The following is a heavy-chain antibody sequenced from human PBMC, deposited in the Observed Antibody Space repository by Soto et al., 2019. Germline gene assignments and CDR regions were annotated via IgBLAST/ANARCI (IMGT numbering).Heavy chain of an antibody. D-gene: IGHD2-15*01. CDR2: FDPEDGET. Sequence: ASVKVSCKVSGYTLTELSMHWVRQAPGKGLEWMGGFDPEDGETIYAQKFQGRVTMTEATSTDTAYIELSSLRSEDTAVYYCATVMGYCSGGSGYYAIDYWGQGTLVTVSS. J-gene: IGHJ4*02. CDR3: ATVMGYCSGGSGYYAIDY. V-gene: IGHV1-24*01. CDR1: GYTLTELS.